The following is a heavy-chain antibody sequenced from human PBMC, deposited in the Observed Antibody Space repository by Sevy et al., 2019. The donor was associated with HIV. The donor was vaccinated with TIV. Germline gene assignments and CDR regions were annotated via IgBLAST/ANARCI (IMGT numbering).Heavy chain of an antibody. Sequence: GGSLRLSCAVSGFTVSSNYMSWVRQAPGKGLEWVSVIYSGGSTSYADSVKGRFTISRDNSKNTVYLQMNNLRAEDTAVYYCAGDSSGWYYFDSWGQGILVTVSS. D-gene: IGHD6-19*01. CDR1: GFTVSSNY. V-gene: IGHV3-53*01. CDR2: IYSGGST. CDR3: AGDSSGWYYFDS. J-gene: IGHJ4*02.